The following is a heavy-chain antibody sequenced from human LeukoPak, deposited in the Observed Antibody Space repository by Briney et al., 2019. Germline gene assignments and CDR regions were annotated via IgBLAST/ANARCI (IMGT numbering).Heavy chain of an antibody. D-gene: IGHD3-9*01. CDR3: ARSHPTYYDILTGYHSYMDV. J-gene: IGHJ6*03. Sequence: GGSLRLSCAASGFTFSTFSMNWVRQAPGKGPEWVSYISSSSSTTYYADSVKGRFTISRDNAKNSLYLQMNSLRAEDTAVYYCARSHPTYYDILTGYHSYMDVWGKGTTVTVSS. V-gene: IGHV3-48*04. CDR2: ISSSSSTT. CDR1: GFTFSTFS.